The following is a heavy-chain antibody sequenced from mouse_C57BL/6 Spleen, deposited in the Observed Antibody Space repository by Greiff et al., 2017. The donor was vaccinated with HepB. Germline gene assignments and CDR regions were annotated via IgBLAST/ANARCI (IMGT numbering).Heavy chain of an antibody. V-gene: IGHV5-17*01. J-gene: IGHJ2*01. CDR1: GFTFSDYG. CDR2: ISSGSSTI. D-gene: IGHD2-4*01. Sequence: EVKVVESGGGLVKPGGSLKLSCAASGFTFSDYGMHWVRQAPEKGLEWVAYISSGSSTIYYADTVKGRFTISRDNAKNTLFLQMTSLRSEDTAMYYCAGLNFDYWGQGTTLTVSS. CDR3: AGLNFDY.